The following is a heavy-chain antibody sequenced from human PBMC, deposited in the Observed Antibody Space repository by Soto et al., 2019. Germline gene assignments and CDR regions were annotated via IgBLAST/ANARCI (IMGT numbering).Heavy chain of an antibody. CDR2: IYYSGST. CDR3: ARARLRAVYAFDI. J-gene: IGHJ3*02. V-gene: IGHV4-31*03. Sequence: QVQLQESDAGLVKASQTLSLTCTVSGGSVSSGAYYWTWIRQRPGKGLEWIGYIYYSGSTYYSPSLKSRLSISLDTSNNQCSLRLSSVTAADTAMYYCARARLRAVYAFDIWGQGTMVTVSS. D-gene: IGHD5-12*01. CDR1: GGSVSSGAYY.